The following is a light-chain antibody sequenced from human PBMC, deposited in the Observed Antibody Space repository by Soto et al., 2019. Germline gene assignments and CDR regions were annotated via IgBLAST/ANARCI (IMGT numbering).Light chain of an antibody. CDR2: DDS. V-gene: IGLV3-21*02. J-gene: IGLJ2*01. CDR1: NIESKS. Sequence: SYELTQPPSVSVSPGQTARITCGGNNIESKSVHWYQQRPGQAPVLVVHDDSERPSGIPERISGSNSGNTATLTISRVEAGDEAEYYCQVWDGLSDHVIFGGGTKVTVL. CDR3: QVWDGLSDHVI.